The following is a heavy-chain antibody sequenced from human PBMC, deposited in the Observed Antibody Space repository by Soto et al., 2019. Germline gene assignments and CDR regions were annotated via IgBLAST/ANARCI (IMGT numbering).Heavy chain of an antibody. D-gene: IGHD6-13*01. J-gene: IGHJ4*02. CDR3: ARGRFSSTWSYFES. Sequence: QVQLQESGPGLVKPSQTLSLTCTVSGGSISSGDSYWSWVRQPPGKGLEWIGYIYYSGSTYYNPSLESRLTSSLDTSENQFPLKLTSVTAADTAVYYCARGRFSSTWSYFESWGQGTLVTVSS. V-gene: IGHV4-30-4*01. CDR1: GGSISSGDSY. CDR2: IYYSGST.